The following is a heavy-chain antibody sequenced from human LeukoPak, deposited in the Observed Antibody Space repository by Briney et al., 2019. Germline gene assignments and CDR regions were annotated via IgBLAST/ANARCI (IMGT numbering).Heavy chain of an antibody. CDR1: GFTFSSYW. CDR2: IKSDGTGT. CDR3: ARDGYAYASDH. Sequence: GGSLRLSCAASGFTFSSYWMSWVRQAPGKGLEWVAHIKSDGTGTWYVDSVKGRFAISRDNAKNSLYLQMNSLRAEDTAVYYCARDGYAYASDHWGQGTLVTVSS. J-gene: IGHJ5*02. V-gene: IGHV3-7*01. D-gene: IGHD3-16*01.